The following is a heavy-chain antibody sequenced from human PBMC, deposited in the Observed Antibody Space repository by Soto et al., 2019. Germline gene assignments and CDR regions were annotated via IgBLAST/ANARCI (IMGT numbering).Heavy chain of an antibody. CDR3: ARHGTPTSSFDP. Sequence: KSSETLSLTCSVSGGSMSYYYWSWIRQPPGKGLEWIGYIYYSGNTNYSPSLKSRVTISVDTPNNQFSLKLSSVTAADTAVYHCARHGTPTSSFDPWGQGTLVTVSS. CDR1: GGSMSYYY. J-gene: IGHJ5*02. CDR2: IYYSGNT. D-gene: IGHD1-26*01. V-gene: IGHV4-59*08.